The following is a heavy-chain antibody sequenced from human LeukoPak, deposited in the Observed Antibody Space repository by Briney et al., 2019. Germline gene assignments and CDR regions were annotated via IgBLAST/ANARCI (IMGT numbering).Heavy chain of an antibody. CDR1: GFTFSNAW. D-gene: IGHD6-19*01. J-gene: IGHJ4*02. V-gene: IGHV3-15*01. CDR2: IKSKTDGGTI. Sequence: GGSLRLSCAASGFTFSNAWMSWVRQAPGKGLEWVGRIKSKTDGGTIDYAAPVKGRFTISRDDSENTLYLQMNSLKTEDTAVYYCAKGHSGWLYYFDYWGQGSLVTVSS. CDR3: AKGHSGWLYYFDY.